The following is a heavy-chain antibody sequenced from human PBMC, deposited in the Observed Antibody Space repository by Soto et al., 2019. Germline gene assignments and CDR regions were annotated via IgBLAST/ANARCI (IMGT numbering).Heavy chain of an antibody. CDR1: GGSISSYD. Sequence: KPSETLSLTSTVSGGSISSYDLSWSRQPPGKGLEWIGYIYYSGSTNYNPSLKSRVTISVDTSKKQFSLKLSSVTAADTAVYYCASVEMAKTANDYWGQGTLVTGSS. V-gene: IGHV4-59*01. CDR2: IYYSGST. D-gene: IGHD5-12*01. J-gene: IGHJ4*02. CDR3: ASVEMAKTANDY.